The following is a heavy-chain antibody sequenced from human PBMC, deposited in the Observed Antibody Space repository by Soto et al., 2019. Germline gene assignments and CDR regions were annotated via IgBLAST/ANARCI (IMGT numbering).Heavy chain of an antibody. CDR3: ARVPHHYDFWSGSVSQHTHYYYGMDV. CDR1: GGSFSGYY. CDR2: INHSGST. V-gene: IGHV4-34*01. J-gene: IGHJ6*02. D-gene: IGHD3-3*01. Sequence: PSETLSLTCAVYGGSFSGYYWSWIRQPPGKGLEWIGEINHSGSTNYNPSLKSRVTISVDTSKNQFSLKLSSVTAADTAVYYCARVPHHYDFWSGSVSQHTHYYYGMDVWGQGTTVTVSS.